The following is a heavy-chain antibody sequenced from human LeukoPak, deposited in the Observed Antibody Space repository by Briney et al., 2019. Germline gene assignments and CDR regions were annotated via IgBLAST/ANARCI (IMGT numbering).Heavy chain of an antibody. D-gene: IGHD3-3*01. CDR1: GFTFSTNA. J-gene: IGHJ6*02. CDR2: IRNKVNSYIT. CDR3: ARTYYDSWSGYYGLDV. V-gene: IGHV3-72*01. Sequence: GGSLRLSCLTSGFTFSTNAMSWVRQAPGKGLEWVGRIRNKVNSYITDYAASVKGRFSISRDDSKDSLYLQMSSLTPEDTAVYYCARTYYDSWSGYYGLDVWGQGTTVTVSS.